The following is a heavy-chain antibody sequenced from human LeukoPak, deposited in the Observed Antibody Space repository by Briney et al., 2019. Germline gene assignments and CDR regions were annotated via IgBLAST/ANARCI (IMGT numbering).Heavy chain of an antibody. CDR3: ANGYSSTWSSVDP. J-gene: IGHJ5*02. CDR1: GFTFSDYE. D-gene: IGHD6-13*01. CDR2: ISESGGRT. V-gene: IGHV3-23*01. Sequence: GGSLRLSCAASGFTFSDYEMSWVRQAPGKRPEWVSAISESGGRTYYADSVKGRFTISRDNSKNTLSLQMNSLRAEDTAVYYCANGYSSTWSSVDPWGQGILVTVSS.